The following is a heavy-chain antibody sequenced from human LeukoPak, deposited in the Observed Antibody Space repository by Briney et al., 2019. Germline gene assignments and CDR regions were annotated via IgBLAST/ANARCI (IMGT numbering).Heavy chain of an antibody. J-gene: IGHJ6*04. CDR1: GFTFSSYW. CDR2: INSDGSST. V-gene: IGHV3-74*01. D-gene: IGHD5-12*01. Sequence: GGSLRLSCAASGFTFSSYWMHWVRQAPGKGLVWVSRINSDGSSTSYADSVKGRFTISRDNAKNTLYLQMNSLRAEDTAVYYCARERIDSGYNYYCYGMDVWGKGTTVTVSS. CDR3: ARERIDSGYNYYCYGMDV.